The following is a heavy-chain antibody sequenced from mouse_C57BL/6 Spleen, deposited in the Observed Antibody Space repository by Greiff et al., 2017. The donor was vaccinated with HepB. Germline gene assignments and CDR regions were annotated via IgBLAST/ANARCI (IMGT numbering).Heavy chain of an antibody. CDR3: ARRLTDWYFDV. CDR1: GYTFTSYW. V-gene: IGHV1-52*01. D-gene: IGHD4-1*01. J-gene: IGHJ1*03. CDR2: IDPSDSET. Sequence: VQLQQPGAELVRPGSSVKLSCKASGYTFTSYWMHWVKQRPIQGLEWIGNIDPSDSETHYNQKFKDKATLTVDKSSSTAYMQLSSLTSEDSAVYYCARRLTDWYFDVWGTGTTVTVSS.